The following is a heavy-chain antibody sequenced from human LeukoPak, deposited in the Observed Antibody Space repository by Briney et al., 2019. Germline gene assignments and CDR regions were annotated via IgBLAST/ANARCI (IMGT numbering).Heavy chain of an antibody. V-gene: IGHV3-23*01. CDR3: VKGRISEDGLDF. D-gene: IGHD6-13*01. CDR1: GFTFSRSA. Sequence: SGGSLRLSCAASGFTFSRSAMTWVRQTPGKGLDWVSSISSSGNTYYADSVKGRFTISRDNSKNMLYLRMNSLRAEDTAVYYCVKGRISEDGLDFWGQGTLVTVSS. CDR2: ISSSGNT. J-gene: IGHJ4*02.